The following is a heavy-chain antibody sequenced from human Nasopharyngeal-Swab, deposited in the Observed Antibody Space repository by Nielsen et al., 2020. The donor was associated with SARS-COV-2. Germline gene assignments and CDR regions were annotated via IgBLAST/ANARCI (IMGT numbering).Heavy chain of an antibody. CDR3: AIEVLGGLVNS. D-gene: IGHD3-9*01. CDR1: GGSISSGSIRSYY. CDR2: FSYTGIT. J-gene: IGHJ4*02. Sequence: GSLRLSCTVSGGSISSGSIRSYYWSWIRQPPGKGLEWIGYFSYTGITNYNPSLKSRVTISVDMSKNQFSLKLSSVAAADTAVYYCAIEVLGGLVNSWGQGTMVTVSS. V-gene: IGHV4-61*01.